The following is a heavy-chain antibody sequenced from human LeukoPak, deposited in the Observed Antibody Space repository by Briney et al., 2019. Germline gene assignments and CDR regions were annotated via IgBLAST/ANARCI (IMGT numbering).Heavy chain of an antibody. D-gene: IGHD3-22*01. V-gene: IGHV4-61*02. CDR1: GGSISSGSYY. J-gene: IGHJ4*02. Sequence: SETLSLTCTVSGGSISSGSYYWSWIRQPAGKGLEWIGRIYTSGSTNYNPSLKSRVTISVDTSKNQFSLKLSSVTAADTAVYYCARSYRSGYPSVGYWGQGTLVTVSS. CDR2: IYTSGST. CDR3: ARSYRSGYPSVGY.